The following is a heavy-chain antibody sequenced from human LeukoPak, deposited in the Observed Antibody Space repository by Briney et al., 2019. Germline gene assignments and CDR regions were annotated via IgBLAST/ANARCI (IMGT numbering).Heavy chain of an antibody. CDR3: ARAGRFGGKNYMDV. D-gene: IGHD3-10*01. CDR1: GGSISSYY. CDR2: IYYSGST. Sequence: SETLSLTCTVSGGSISSYYWSWIRQPPGKGLEWIGYIYYSGSTYYNPSLRSRVTISVDTSKNQFSLKLSSVTAADTAVYYCARAGRFGGKNYMDVWGKGTTVTISS. V-gene: IGHV4-59*01. J-gene: IGHJ6*03.